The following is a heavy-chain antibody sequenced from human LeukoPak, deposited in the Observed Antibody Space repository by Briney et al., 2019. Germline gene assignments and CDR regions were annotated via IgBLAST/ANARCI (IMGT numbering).Heavy chain of an antibody. CDR3: VRDNRWASDY. D-gene: IGHD4-23*01. V-gene: IGHV3-7*01. Sequence: PGGSLRLSRAASGFTFSSYLMSWVRQAPGKGLEWVANIKQDGSEKYYVDSVKGRFTISRDNAKNSVYLQMNSLRAEDTAVYYCVRDNRWASDYWGQGTLVTVSS. J-gene: IGHJ4*02. CDR1: GFTFSSYL. CDR2: IKQDGSEK.